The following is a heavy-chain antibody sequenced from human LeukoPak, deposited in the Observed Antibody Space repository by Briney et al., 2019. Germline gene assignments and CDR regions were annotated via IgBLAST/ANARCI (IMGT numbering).Heavy chain of an antibody. V-gene: IGHV3-30*04. CDR1: GFTFSSYA. CDR2: ISYDGSNK. Sequence: GGSLRLSCAASGFTFSSYAMHWVRQAPGKGLEWVAVISYDGSNKYYADSVKGRFTISRDNSKNTLCLQMNSLRAEDTAVYYCARVAHYYGSGSYYSPLQYWGQGTLVTVSS. D-gene: IGHD3-10*01. J-gene: IGHJ4*02. CDR3: ARVAHYYGSGSYYSPLQY.